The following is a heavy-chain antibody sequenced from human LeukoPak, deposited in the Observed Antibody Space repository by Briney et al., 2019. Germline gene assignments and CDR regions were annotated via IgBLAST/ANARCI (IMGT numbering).Heavy chain of an antibody. CDR3: AKAKSDYSNYFDY. D-gene: IGHD4-11*01. CDR2: IRYDGSSK. V-gene: IGHV3-30*02. CDR1: GFTFSSYG. J-gene: IGHJ4*02. Sequence: GGSLRLSCEASGFTFSSYGMHWVRQAPGKGPEWVAFIRYDGSSKFYADSVKGRFTISRDNSKNTLYLQMNSLRAEDTAVYYCAKAKSDYSNYFDYWGQGTLVTVSS.